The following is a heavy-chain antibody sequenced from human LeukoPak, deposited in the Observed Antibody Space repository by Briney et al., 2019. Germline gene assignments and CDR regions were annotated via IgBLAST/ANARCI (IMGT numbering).Heavy chain of an antibody. CDR3: ATYRQVLLPFES. J-gene: IGHJ4*02. CDR1: GFTFSTFA. V-gene: IGHV3-23*01. Sequence: GGSLRLSCAASGFTFSTFAMIWVRQPPGKGLEWVSSIFPSGGEIHYAGSVRGRFTISRDNSKSTLSLQMNSLRAEDTAIYYCATYRQVLLPFESWGQGTLVTVSS. D-gene: IGHD2-8*02. CDR2: IFPSGGEI.